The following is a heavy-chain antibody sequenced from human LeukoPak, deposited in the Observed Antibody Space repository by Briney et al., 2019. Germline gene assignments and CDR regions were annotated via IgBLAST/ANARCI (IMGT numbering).Heavy chain of an antibody. CDR3: AKPSRPDYYDSSGYDFDI. D-gene: IGHD3-22*01. CDR1: GFTFSSYG. J-gene: IGHJ3*02. Sequence: GGSLRLSCAASGFTFSSYGMHWVRQAPGKGLEWVAVISCDGSNKYYADSVKGRFTISRDNSKNTLYLQMNSLRAEDTAVYYCAKPSRPDYYDSSGYDFDIWGQGTMVTVSS. CDR2: ISCDGSNK. V-gene: IGHV3-30*18.